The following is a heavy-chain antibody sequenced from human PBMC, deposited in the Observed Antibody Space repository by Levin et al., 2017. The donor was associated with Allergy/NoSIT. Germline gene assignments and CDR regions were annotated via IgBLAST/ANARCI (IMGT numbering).Heavy chain of an antibody. CDR1: GGSISSGSYY. Sequence: SETLSLTCTVSGGSISSGSYYWSWIRQPAGKGLEWIGRIYTSGSTNYNPSLKSRVTISVDTSKNQFSLKLSSVTAADTAVYYCAREVGWFGDLLGEGAFDIWGQGTMVTVSS. CDR3: AREVGWFGDLLGEGAFDI. CDR2: IYTSGST. V-gene: IGHV4-61*02. J-gene: IGHJ3*02. D-gene: IGHD3-10*01.